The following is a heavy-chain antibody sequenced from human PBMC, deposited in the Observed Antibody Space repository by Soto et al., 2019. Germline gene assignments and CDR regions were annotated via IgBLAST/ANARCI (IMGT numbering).Heavy chain of an antibody. CDR1: GYSFTDYH. CDR2: INPKSGGT. CDR3: ARAHSTDCSNGVCHFFYNQERDV. J-gene: IGHJ6*02. D-gene: IGHD2-8*01. Sequence: ASVKVSCKASGYSFTDYHIHWVRQARGQGLEWLGRINPKSGGTSTAQKFQGWVTMTRDRSISTVYMELTRLRSDDTAVYFCARAHSTDCSNGVCHFFYNQERDVWG. V-gene: IGHV1-2*04.